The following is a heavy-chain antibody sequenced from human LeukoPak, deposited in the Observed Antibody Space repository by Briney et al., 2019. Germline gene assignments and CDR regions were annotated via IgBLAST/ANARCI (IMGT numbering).Heavy chain of an antibody. CDR1: GFTFNDYY. J-gene: IGHJ4*02. CDR2: ISRSGTTI. D-gene: IGHD3-10*01. V-gene: IGHV3-11*04. CDR3: ARDRIYYGSGSRFDY. Sequence: GGSLRLSCAASGFTFNDYYMCWIRQAPGKGLEWVSYISRSGTTIYYADSVKGRFTISRDNAKNSLFLQMNSLRAEDTAVYYCARDRIYYGSGSRFDYWGQGTLVTASS.